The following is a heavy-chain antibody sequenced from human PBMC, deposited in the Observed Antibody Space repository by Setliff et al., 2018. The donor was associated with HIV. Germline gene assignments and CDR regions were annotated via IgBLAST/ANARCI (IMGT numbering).Heavy chain of an antibody. Sequence: SETLSLTCTVSGGSISSDYWSWIRQPPGKGLEWIGYIYNSGSTNYNHSLKSRGTISVATTKNKFSLKLNSVTTADTAVYSCARSRTSSGYYGVTGYGMDVWGQGTTVTVSS. CDR3: ARSRTSSGYYGVTGYGMDV. CDR1: GGSISSDY. D-gene: IGHD3-22*01. V-gene: IGHV4-59*01. CDR2: IYNSGST. J-gene: IGHJ6*02.